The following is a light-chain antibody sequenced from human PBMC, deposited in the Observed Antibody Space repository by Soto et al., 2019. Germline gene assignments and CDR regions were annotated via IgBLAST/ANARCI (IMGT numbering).Light chain of an antibody. CDR2: SNN. Sequence: QSALAQPSSASLTPGQRVTISCSGSNSNIGSNTVNWYQQLPGTAPRLVIYSNNQWPSGVPDRFSGSKSGTSASLAISGLQSEDEADYYCAAWDDSLHAYVFGTGAKVTVL. V-gene: IGLV1-44*01. CDR1: NSNIGSNT. CDR3: AAWDDSLHAYV. J-gene: IGLJ1*01.